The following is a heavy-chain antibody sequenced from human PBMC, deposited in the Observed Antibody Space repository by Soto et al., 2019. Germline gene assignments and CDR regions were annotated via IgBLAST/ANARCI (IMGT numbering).Heavy chain of an antibody. Sequence: PVEVCWEASGETFAGCYMRWVRQAPGQVLEWMGWINPNSGGTNYAQKFQGRVTMTRDTSISTAYMELSRLRSDDTAVYYCARVRRVAARPVYYYGMDVWGHGTTVPVFS. D-gene: IGHD6-6*01. CDR2: INPNSGGT. J-gene: IGHJ6*02. V-gene: IGHV1-2*02. CDR1: GETFAGCY. CDR3: ARVRRVAARPVYYYGMDV.